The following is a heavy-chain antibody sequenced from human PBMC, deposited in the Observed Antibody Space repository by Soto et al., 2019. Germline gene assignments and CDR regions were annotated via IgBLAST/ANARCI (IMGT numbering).Heavy chain of an antibody. J-gene: IGHJ4*02. V-gene: IGHV3-20*01. Sequence: GGSLRLSCAASGFTFDDYGMSWVRQAPGKGLEWVSGINWNGGSTGYADSVKGRFTISRDNAKNSLYLKMNSLGAEDTALYHCARTPVAGRSSAPTLFDYWGQGTLVTVSS. CDR3: ARTPVAGRSSAPTLFDY. CDR1: GFTFDDYG. D-gene: IGHD6-19*01. CDR2: INWNGGST.